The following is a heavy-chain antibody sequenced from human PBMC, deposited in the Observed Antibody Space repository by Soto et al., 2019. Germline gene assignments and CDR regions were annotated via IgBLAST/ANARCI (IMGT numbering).Heavy chain of an antibody. V-gene: IGHV4-39*07. D-gene: IGHD6-19*01. CDR3: ARGEGIAVAEDYDI. CDR2: IYYSGST. Sequence: SETLSLTCTVSGGSISSSSYYWGWIRQPPGKGLEWIGNIYYSGSTYYNPSLKSRVTISVDTSKNQFSLKLSSVTAADTAVYYCARGEGIAVAEDYDIWGQGTMVTVSS. CDR1: GGSISSSSYY. J-gene: IGHJ3*02.